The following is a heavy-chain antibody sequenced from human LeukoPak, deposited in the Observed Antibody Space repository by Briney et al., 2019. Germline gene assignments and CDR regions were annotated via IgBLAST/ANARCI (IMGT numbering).Heavy chain of an antibody. D-gene: IGHD4-4*01. V-gene: IGHV1-24*01. J-gene: IGHJ5*02. CDR3: ATGKWDYSNYPIAGWFDP. Sequence: GASVNVSCKVSGYTLTELSMHWVRPAPGKGLEWMGGFDPEDGETIYAQTFQGRVTMSEDTSTDTAYRELSSLRSEDTAVYYCATGKWDYSNYPIAGWFDPWGQGTLVTVSS. CDR2: FDPEDGET. CDR1: GYTLTELS.